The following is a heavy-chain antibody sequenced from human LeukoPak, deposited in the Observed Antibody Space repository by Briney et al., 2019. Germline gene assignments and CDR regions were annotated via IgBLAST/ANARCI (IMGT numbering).Heavy chain of an antibody. CDR3: ARARYYYGHYFDY. Sequence: ETPSLTCTVSGGSIYNYYWSWIRQPPGKGLEWIGYIFDNGNTNYNPSLKSRVTISLDTSKNQFSLKLSSVTAADTAVYYCARARYYYGHYFDYWGQGTLVTVSS. D-gene: IGHD3-10*01. CDR1: GGSIYNYY. CDR2: IFDNGNT. J-gene: IGHJ4*02. V-gene: IGHV4-59*01.